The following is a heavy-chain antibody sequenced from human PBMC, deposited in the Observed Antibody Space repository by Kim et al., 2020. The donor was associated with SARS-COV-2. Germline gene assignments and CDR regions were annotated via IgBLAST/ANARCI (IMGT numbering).Heavy chain of an antibody. Sequence: GGSLRLSCAASGFTFSSYWMSWVRQAPGKGLEWVANIKQDGSEKYYVDSVKGRFTISRDNAKNSLYLQMNSLRAEDTAVYYCARGVVRITMIVVFDFWYFDLWGRGTLVTVSS. CDR3: ARGVVRITMIVVFDFWYFDL. J-gene: IGHJ2*01. CDR2: IKQDGSEK. CDR1: GFTFSSYW. D-gene: IGHD3-22*01. V-gene: IGHV3-7*01.